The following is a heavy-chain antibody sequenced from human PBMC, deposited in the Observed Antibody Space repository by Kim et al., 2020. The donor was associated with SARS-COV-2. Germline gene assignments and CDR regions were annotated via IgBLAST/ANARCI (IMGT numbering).Heavy chain of an antibody. Sequence: GGSLRLSCAASGFTFSTYGMHWVRQAPGKGLEWVAVISFDGSNRYYADSVKGRFTISRDNSKNTLYLQMSSLRAEDTAVYYCAKAGGRYITPFDPWGRGTLVTFSS. D-gene: IGHD1-20*01. CDR2: ISFDGSNR. V-gene: IGHV3-30*18. CDR1: GFTFSTYG. CDR3: AKAGGRYITPFDP. J-gene: IGHJ5*02.